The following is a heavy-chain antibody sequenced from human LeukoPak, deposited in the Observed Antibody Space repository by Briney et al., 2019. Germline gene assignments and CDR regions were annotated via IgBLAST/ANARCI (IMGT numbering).Heavy chain of an antibody. CDR3: AKSAEQWLAPSFDY. J-gene: IGHJ4*02. Sequence: GRSLRLSCAASGFTLSSYGMHWVRQAPGEGLEWVAVITYDGSNKYYADSVRGRFTISRDNSKNTLYLQMNSLRAEDTAVYYCAKSAEQWLAPSFDYWGQGTLVTVSS. CDR2: ITYDGSNK. D-gene: IGHD6-19*01. CDR1: GFTLSSYG. V-gene: IGHV3-30*18.